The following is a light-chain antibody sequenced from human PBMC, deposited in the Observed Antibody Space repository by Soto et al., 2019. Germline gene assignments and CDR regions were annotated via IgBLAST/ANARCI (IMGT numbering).Light chain of an antibody. CDR3: CSYAGSYTFYV. CDR1: STDVDGYDY. V-gene: IGLV2-11*02. Sequence: QSALTQPASVSGSPGQSITISCTGASTDVDGYDYVSWYQQHPGQAPKLMIYDVNNRPSGVPDRFSGSKSGNTASLTISGLQAEDEADYYCCSYAGSYTFYVFGTGTKVTVL. J-gene: IGLJ1*01. CDR2: DVN.